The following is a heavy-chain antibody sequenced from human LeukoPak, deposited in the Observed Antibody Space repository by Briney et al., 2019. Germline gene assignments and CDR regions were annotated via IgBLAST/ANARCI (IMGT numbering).Heavy chain of an antibody. J-gene: IGHJ3*02. CDR2: SRNKATSKTT. Sequence: PGGSLRLSCAASGFTFSDDYMDWVRQAPGKGLEWVGRSRNKATSKTTEYAASVKGRFIISRDDSKNSLYLQMNSLKTEDTAVYYCARDLDYGGNSDAFDIWGQGTMVTVSS. CDR3: ARDLDYGGNSDAFDI. CDR1: GFTFSDDY. D-gene: IGHD4-23*01. V-gene: IGHV3-72*01.